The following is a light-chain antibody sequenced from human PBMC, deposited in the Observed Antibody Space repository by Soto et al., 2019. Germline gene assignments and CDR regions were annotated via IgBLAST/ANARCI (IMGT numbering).Light chain of an antibody. V-gene: IGKV2-28*01. CDR2: LGS. CDR1: QSLLHSNGYNY. CDR3: MQALQTGYT. Sequence: DIVMTQSPLSLPVTPGEPASISCRSSQSLLHSNGYNYLDWYLQKPGQSPQLLIYLGSNRASGVPDRFSGSGSGTDFTLKRSRVQAEDVGVYYCMQALQTGYTFGQGTKLEIK. J-gene: IGKJ2*01.